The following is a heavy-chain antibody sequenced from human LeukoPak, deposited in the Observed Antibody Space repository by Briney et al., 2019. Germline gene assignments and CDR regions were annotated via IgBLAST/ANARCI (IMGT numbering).Heavy chain of an antibody. CDR3: ARYCSSTSCHFYYYYYMDV. Sequence: PGGSLRLSCAASGFTFSDYYMSWIRQAPGKGLEWVSYISSSGSTIYYADSVKGRFTISRDNAKNSLYLQMNSLRAEDTAVYYCARYCSSTSCHFYYYYYMDVWGKGTTVTVSS. J-gene: IGHJ6*03. V-gene: IGHV3-11*04. CDR1: GFTFSDYY. D-gene: IGHD2-2*01. CDR2: ISSSGSTI.